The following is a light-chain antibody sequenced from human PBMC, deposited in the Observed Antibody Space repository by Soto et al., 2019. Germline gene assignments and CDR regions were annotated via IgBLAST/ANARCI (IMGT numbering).Light chain of an antibody. CDR3: QPYGSSPLT. V-gene: IGKV3-20*01. CDR1: QSVRSNY. Sequence: EIVLTQSPDTLSLSPGERATLSCRASQSVRSNYLAWYQQKPGQAPRFLIYDASSRATGIPDRFSGSGSGTDFTLTISRLEPEDFAVYYCQPYGSSPLTFGGGPKVHIK. CDR2: DAS. J-gene: IGKJ4*01.